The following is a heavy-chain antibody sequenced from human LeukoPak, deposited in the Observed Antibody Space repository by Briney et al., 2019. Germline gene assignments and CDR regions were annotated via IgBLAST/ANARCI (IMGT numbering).Heavy chain of an antibody. J-gene: IGHJ3*02. CDR3: AREKGYCSSTSCFDAFDI. D-gene: IGHD2-2*01. V-gene: IGHV1-69*04. Sequence: SVKVSCKASGGTFSSYTISWVRQAPGQGLEWMGRIIPMLGIANYAQKFQGRVTITADKSTSTAYMELSSLRSEDTAVYYCAREKGYCSSTSCFDAFDIWGQGTMVTVSS. CDR1: GGTFSSYT. CDR2: IIPMLGIA.